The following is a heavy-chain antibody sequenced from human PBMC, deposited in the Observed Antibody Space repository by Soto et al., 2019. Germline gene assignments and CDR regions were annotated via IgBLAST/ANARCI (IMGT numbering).Heavy chain of an antibody. V-gene: IGHV3-23*01. J-gene: IGHJ4*02. Sequence: EVQLLESGGGLVQPGGSLRLSCAASGITFSSYAMSWVRQAPGKGLEWVSGISDSGGSTYYADSVKGPFTISRDNSKNTLYLQMNSLRAEDTAVYYCAKADYGDYGFDYWGQGTLVTVSS. CDR2: ISDSGGST. CDR1: GITFSSYA. CDR3: AKADYGDYGFDY. D-gene: IGHD4-17*01.